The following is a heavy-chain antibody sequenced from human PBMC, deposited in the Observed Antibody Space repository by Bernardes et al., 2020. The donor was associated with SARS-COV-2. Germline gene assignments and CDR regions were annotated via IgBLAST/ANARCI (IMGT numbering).Heavy chain of an antibody. D-gene: IGHD6-19*01. CDR1: GFTFSSYS. J-gene: IGHJ6*02. Sequence: GGSLRLSCAASGFTFSSYSMNWVRQAPGKGLEWVSYISSSSSTIYYADSVKGRFTISRDNAKNSLYLQMNSLRAEDTAVYYCASTIELSGYSSGWSPRYYYYGMDVWGQGTTVTVSS. CDR2: ISSSSSTI. CDR3: ASTIELSGYSSGWSPRYYYYGMDV. V-gene: IGHV3-48*01.